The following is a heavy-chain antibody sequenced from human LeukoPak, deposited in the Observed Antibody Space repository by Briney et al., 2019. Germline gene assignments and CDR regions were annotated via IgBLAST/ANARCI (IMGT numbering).Heavy chain of an antibody. D-gene: IGHD3-10*01. Sequence: SETLSLTCSVSGASINSTNFYWSWIRQPPGKGLESIGSISYTGNTYSNPSLNSRVTMSVDTSKNQFSLKLSSVTAADTAVYYCARQGTMTRGGYWLDPWGRGTLVTVSS. V-gene: IGHV4-39*01. CDR2: ISYTGNT. CDR1: GASINSTNFY. J-gene: IGHJ5*02. CDR3: ARQGTMTRGGYWLDP.